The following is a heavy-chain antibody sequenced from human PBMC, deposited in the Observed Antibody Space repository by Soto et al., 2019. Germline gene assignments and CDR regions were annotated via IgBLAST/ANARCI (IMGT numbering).Heavy chain of an antibody. V-gene: IGHV4-61*01. CDR3: AREYANSTEAFEF. Sequence: SSETLSLTCTVSGGSVNSDSHNWSWIRQPPGKGLEWIGYIYYTGSTNYNPSLKSRVTISLDTSRNQFSLKLSSVTAADAAFFYCAREYANSTEAFEFWGQGALVTVSS. CDR1: GGSVNSDSHN. J-gene: IGHJ4*02. D-gene: IGHD2-2*01. CDR2: IYYTGST.